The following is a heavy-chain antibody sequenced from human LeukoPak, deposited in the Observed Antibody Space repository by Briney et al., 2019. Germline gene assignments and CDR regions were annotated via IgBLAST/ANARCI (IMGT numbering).Heavy chain of an antibody. CDR2: ISSGDTTI. J-gene: IGHJ4*02. V-gene: IGHV3-48*03. CDR1: GFTFSIYE. Sequence: GGSLRLSCAASGFTFSIYEMNWVRQTPGKGLEWVSYISSGDTTIYYADSVKGRFTISRDNSKNTLYLQMNSLRTEDTAVYDCAKEGGYYDSSGYGFDYWGQGTLVTVSS. D-gene: IGHD3-22*01. CDR3: AKEGGYYDSSGYGFDY.